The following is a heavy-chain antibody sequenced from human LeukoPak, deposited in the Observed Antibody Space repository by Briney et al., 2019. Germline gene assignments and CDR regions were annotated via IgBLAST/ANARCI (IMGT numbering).Heavy chain of an antibody. CDR2: IRYDGHNK. J-gene: IGHJ3*02. Sequence: GGSLRLSCTASGFIFRSSGMQWVRQAPGKGLEWVAFIRYDGHNKYYADSVKGRFTISRDNSKNTLSLQMNSLRAEDTAVYYCAKNRRYNWDKAAFDIWGQGTVVTVSS. CDR3: AKNRRYNWDKAAFDI. D-gene: IGHD1-1*01. CDR1: GFIFRSSG. V-gene: IGHV3-30*02.